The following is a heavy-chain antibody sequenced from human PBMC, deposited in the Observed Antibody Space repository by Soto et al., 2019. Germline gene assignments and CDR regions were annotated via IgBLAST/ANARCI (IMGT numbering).Heavy chain of an antibody. CDR2: IKSIADGGTK. CDR3: ARRPRAADSSVCPLDY. Sequence: EVKLVESGGGLVEPGGSLRLSCAASGYNFKDAWMNWVRQAPWKGLEWVGRIKSIADGGTKAYAAPVTDRFSVSRDDSTFKLYLQMNSLQTEDTVVYYCARRPRAADSSVCPLDYWGRGTLVTVSA. V-gene: IGHV3-15*07. J-gene: IGHJ4*02. CDR1: GYNFKDAW. D-gene: IGHD6-25*01.